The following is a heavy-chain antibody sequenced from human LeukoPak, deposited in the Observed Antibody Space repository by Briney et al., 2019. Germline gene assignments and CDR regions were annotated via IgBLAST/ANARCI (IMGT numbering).Heavy chain of an antibody. CDR1: GYSISSGYY. CDR2: IYHSGST. CDR3: ARDCSGGSCYSDY. J-gene: IGHJ4*02. D-gene: IGHD2-15*01. Sequence: SETLSLTCTVPGYSISSGYYWGWIRQPPGKGLEWIGSIYHSGSTYYNPSLKSRVTISVDTSKNQFSLKLSSVTAADTAVYYCARDCSGGSCYSDYWGQGTLVTVSS. V-gene: IGHV4-38-2*02.